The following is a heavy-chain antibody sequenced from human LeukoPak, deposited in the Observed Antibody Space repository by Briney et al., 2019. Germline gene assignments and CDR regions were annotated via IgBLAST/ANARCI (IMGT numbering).Heavy chain of an antibody. J-gene: IGHJ6*03. Sequence: PGGSLRLSCAASGFTFDDYGMSWVRQAPGKGLEWVSGINWNGGSTGYADSVKGRFTISGDNAKNSLYLQMNSLRAEDTALYYCAKDYYGSGTPWGYYYYMDVWGKGTTVTVSS. V-gene: IGHV3-20*04. D-gene: IGHD3-10*01. CDR3: AKDYYGSGTPWGYYYYMDV. CDR1: GFTFDDYG. CDR2: INWNGGST.